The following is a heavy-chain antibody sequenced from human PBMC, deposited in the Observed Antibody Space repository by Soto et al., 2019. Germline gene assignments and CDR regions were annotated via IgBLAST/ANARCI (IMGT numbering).Heavy chain of an antibody. J-gene: IGHJ4*02. CDR1: GFTFSSYG. D-gene: IGHD3-22*01. Sequence: GSLRLSCAASGFTFSSYGMHWVRQAPGKGLEWVAVISYDGSNKYYADSVKGRFTISRDNSKNTLYLQMNSLRAEDTAVYYCAKWSSDSSGYYSPYYFGYWGQGTLVTVSS. CDR2: ISYDGSNK. CDR3: AKWSSDSSGYYSPYYFGY. V-gene: IGHV3-30*18.